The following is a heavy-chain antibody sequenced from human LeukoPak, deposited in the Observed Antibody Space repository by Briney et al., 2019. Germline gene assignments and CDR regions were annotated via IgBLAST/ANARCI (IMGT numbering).Heavy chain of an antibody. CDR1: GFIFSDFS. D-gene: IGHD6-19*01. Sequence: PGGSLRLSCVASGFIFSDFSMHWVRQAPGKGLEWVAQIWSDGTHKFYADSVKGRFTISRDNSKNTLYLQMNSLRLEDMALYYCAKDTSGWTVDYWGQGTLVTVSS. J-gene: IGHJ4*02. CDR3: AKDTSGWTVDY. CDR2: IWSDGTHK. V-gene: IGHV3-30*02.